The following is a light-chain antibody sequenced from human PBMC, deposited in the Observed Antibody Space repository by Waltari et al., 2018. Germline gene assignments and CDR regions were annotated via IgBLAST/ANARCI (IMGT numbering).Light chain of an antibody. CDR2: GAS. CDR3: QQYNRWPPLT. J-gene: IGKJ4*01. CDR1: QSIDNN. Sequence: EVVMTQSPATLPVSSGEGVTLSCKASQSIDNNLAWYQQKPGQAPRLLIYGASTRATGVPARFSGSGSGTEFTLTISSLQSEDCAVFYCQQYNRWPPLTFGGGTKVEIK. V-gene: IGKV3-15*01.